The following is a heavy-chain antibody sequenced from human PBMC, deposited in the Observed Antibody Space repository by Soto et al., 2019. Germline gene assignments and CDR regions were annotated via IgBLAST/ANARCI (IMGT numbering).Heavy chain of an antibody. CDR2: ISGSGGST. CDR1: GFTFSSYA. V-gene: IGHV3-23*01. CDR3: AKDAYSSGWPSQPFDY. D-gene: IGHD6-19*01. Sequence: GGSLRLSCAASGFTFSSYAMSWVRQAPGKGLEWVSAISGSGGSTYYADSVKGRFTISRDNSKNTLYLQMNSLRAEDTAVYYCAKDAYSSGWPSQPFDYWGQGTLVTVSS. J-gene: IGHJ4*02.